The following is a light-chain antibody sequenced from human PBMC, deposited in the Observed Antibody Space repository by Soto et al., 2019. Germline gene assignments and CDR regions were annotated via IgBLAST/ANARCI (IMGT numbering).Light chain of an antibody. Sequence: DIQMTQSPSFLSASVGDRVTVTCRPSQNISKFLNWYQEKPGKPPKILIYVTSNLENGVPSRFKGSGSGTDCALTINGLQPEDFATYYCQQTYRRPGTFGQGTRV. CDR2: VTS. CDR3: QQTYRRPGT. V-gene: IGKV1-39*01. J-gene: IGKJ1*01. CDR1: QNISKF.